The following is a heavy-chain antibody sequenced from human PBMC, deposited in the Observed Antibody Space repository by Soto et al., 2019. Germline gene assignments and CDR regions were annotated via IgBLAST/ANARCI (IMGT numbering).Heavy chain of an antibody. CDR3: ATDVETVTCNWFDP. D-gene: IGHD4-17*01. J-gene: IGHJ5*02. V-gene: IGHV1-69*08. Sequence: QVQLVQSGAEVKKPGSSVKVSCKASGGTFSSYTISWVRQATGQGLEWMGRIIPILSIANYAQKFPGRVTIPADKSTSTAYMELSSLTSEDTAVYYCATDVETVTCNWFDPWGQGNLVTVSS. CDR2: IIPILSIA. CDR1: GGTFSSYT.